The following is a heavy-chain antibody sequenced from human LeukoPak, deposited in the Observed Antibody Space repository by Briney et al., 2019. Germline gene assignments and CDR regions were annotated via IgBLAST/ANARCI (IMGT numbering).Heavy chain of an antibody. J-gene: IGHJ4*02. CDR1: LGSFSGYY. D-gene: IGHD3-22*01. V-gene: IGHV4-34*01. Sequence: PSETLSLTCAHYLGSFSGYYWCCIRHPPRKGLGWSGEINHSGSINYNPSLMSRVTIPVHTSKNQFSLNLRSMTAADRAVYYCAKVLKSGYYYYCNGSYLYYFDYWGQGTLVTVSS. CDR2: INHSGSI. CDR3: AKVLKSGYYYYCNGSYLYYFDY.